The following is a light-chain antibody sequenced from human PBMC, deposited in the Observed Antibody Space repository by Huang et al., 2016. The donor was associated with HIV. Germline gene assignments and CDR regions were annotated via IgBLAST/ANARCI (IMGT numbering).Light chain of an antibody. CDR1: QNINTW. Sequence: DIQMTQSPSTLSASVGDRVSITCRASQNINTWLAWYQQEPGKAPDLLIYRASSLQVGVPSRFTGSGSGTEFTLTITSLQPDGLGTYYCQQYNTYWYTFGQGTKLEI. CDR2: RAS. J-gene: IGKJ2*01. V-gene: IGKV1-5*03. CDR3: QQYNTYWYT.